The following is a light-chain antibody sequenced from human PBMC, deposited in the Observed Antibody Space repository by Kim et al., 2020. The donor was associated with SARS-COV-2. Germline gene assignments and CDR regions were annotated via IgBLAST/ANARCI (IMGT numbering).Light chain of an antibody. CDR1: SGHSSYA. V-gene: IGLV4-69*01. CDR2: LNSDGSH. Sequence: QPVLTQSPSASASLGASVKLTCTLSSGHSSYAIAWHQQQPEKGPRYLMKLNSDGSHSKGDGIPDRFSGSSSWADRYLTISSLQSEDEADYYCQTWGTGIHWVFGGGTQLTVL. J-gene: IGLJ3*02. CDR3: QTWGTGIHWV.